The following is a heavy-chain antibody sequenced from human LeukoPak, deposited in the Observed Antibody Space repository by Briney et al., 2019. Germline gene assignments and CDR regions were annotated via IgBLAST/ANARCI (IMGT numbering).Heavy chain of an antibody. J-gene: IGHJ4*02. V-gene: IGHV1-2*02. Sequence: ASVKLSCKASGYTFTGYYMHWVRQAPGQGLEWMGWINPNSGGTYYAQKFQGRVTMTSDTSISTAYMELSRLRSDNTAVYYCARDLYGGTSATFDYWGQGTLVTVSS. CDR2: INPNSGGT. CDR3: ARDLYGGTSATFDY. CDR1: GYTFTGYY. D-gene: IGHD4-23*01.